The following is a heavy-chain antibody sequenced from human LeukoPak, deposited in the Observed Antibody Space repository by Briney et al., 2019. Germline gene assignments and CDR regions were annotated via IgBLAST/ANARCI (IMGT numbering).Heavy chain of an antibody. V-gene: IGHV1-18*01. CDR1: GYTFTTHG. CDR2: ISAHNGNT. J-gene: IGHJ2*01. Sequence: ASVKVSCKASGYTFTTHGIARVRQAPGQGLEWMGWISAHNGNTNYAQSLQGRVTMTTDTSTNTAYMELRSPRSDDTAVYYCARDGYFDLWGRGTLVTVSS. CDR3: ARDGYFDL.